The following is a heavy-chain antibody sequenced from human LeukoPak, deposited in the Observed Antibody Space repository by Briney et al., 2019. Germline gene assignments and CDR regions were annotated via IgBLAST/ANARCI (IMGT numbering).Heavy chain of an antibody. CDR2: ISSNGGST. CDR3: ARDARRGIAAAGYFDY. V-gene: IGHV3-64*01. CDR1: GFTFSSYA. D-gene: IGHD6-13*01. Sequence: SAGSLRLSCAASGFTFSSYAMHWVRQAPGKGLEYVSAISSNGGSTYYANSVKGRFTISRDNSKNTLYLQMGSLRAEDMAVYYCARDARRGIAAAGYFDYWGQGTLVTVSS. J-gene: IGHJ4*02.